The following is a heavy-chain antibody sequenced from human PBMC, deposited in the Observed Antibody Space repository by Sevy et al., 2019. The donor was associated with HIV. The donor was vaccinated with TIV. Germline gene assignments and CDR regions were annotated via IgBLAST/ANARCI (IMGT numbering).Heavy chain of an antibody. CDR3: ARDEGGNLDY. Sequence: ASVKVSCKASGYTLITYGISWLRQAPGQGLGWMGRISAYNGNTNYEQKLQGRVTMTTDTFTSTAYMEMRSLRSDDTAVYYCARDEGGNLDYWGQGTLVTVSS. CDR1: GYTLITYG. J-gene: IGHJ4*02. V-gene: IGHV1-18*01. CDR2: ISAYNGNT. D-gene: IGHD3-16*01.